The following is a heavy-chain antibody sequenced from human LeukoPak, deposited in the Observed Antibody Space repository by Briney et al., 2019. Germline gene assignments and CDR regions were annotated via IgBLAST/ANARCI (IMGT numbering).Heavy chain of an antibody. D-gene: IGHD5-18*01. CDR1: GFTFSSYA. J-gene: IGHJ4*02. Sequence: PGGSLRLSCAASGFTFSSYAMSWVRQAPGKGLEWVSAISGSGGSTYYADSVKGRFTISRDNSKNTLYLQMNSLRAEDTAVYYCANWGLRGYGYGYGDYWGQGTLVTVSS. V-gene: IGHV3-23*01. CDR2: ISGSGGST. CDR3: ANWGLRGYGYGYGDY.